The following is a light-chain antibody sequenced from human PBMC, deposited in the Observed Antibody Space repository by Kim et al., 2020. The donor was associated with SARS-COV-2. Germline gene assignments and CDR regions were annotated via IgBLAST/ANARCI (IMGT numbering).Light chain of an antibody. J-gene: IGKJ2*01. CDR2: GAS. CDR1: QTMSGR. V-gene: IGKV1-39*01. CDR3: QQSHNSPNT. Sequence: SASVGDRVTITCRTSQTMSGRLNWYQQKPRNAPRLLIFGASNLQGGVPSTFSGTGSGTDFTLPINSLQPEASATYYPQQSHNSPNTFAQGTKLEI.